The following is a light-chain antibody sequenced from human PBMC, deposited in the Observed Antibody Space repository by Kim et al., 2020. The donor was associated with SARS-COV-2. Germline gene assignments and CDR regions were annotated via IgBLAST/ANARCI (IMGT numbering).Light chain of an antibody. CDR1: SIDVGYYSY. CDR2: DVT. J-gene: IGLJ3*02. V-gene: IGLV2-11*03. CDR3: CSYAGSHTWV. Sequence: GQSVTIAFPGTSIDVGYYSYVSWYQQHPGKAPNLMIYDVTRRPSGVPDRFSGSKTGNTASLTISGLQAEDEADYYCCSYAGSHTWVFGGGTKLTVL.